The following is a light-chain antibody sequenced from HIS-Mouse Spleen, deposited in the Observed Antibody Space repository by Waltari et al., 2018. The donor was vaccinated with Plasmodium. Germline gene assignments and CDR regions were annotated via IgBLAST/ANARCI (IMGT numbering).Light chain of an antibody. J-gene: IGKJ4*01. CDR3: QQLNSYPLT. V-gene: IGKV3-15*01. CDR2: GAS. CDR1: QSVSSN. Sequence: EIVMTQSPATLFVSPGERATLSCRASQSVSSNLAWYQQKPGQAPRLLIYGASTRATGIPARFSGSGSGTEFTLTISSLQPEDFATYYCQQLNSYPLTFGGGTKVEIK.